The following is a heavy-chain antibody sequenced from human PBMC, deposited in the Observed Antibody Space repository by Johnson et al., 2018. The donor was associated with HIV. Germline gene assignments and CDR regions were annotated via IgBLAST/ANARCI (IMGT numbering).Heavy chain of an antibody. CDR2: IKQDASEK. CDR1: EIIFRNYW. J-gene: IGHJ3*02. Sequence: VQLVESGGGLVQPGGSLRLSCVDSEIIFRNYWMSWVRQAPGKGLEWVANIKQDASEKNYVDSVKGRFTISRDNAKNSVYLQMDSLSAEDAAVSFCVREGRYSGYEPLKRKAVDIWGQGTVVTVSS. D-gene: IGHD5-12*01. V-gene: IGHV3-7*01. CDR3: VREGRYSGYEPLKRKAVDI.